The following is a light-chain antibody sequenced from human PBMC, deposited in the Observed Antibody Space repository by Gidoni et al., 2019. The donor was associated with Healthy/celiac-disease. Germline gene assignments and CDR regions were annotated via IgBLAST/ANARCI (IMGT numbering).Light chain of an antibody. CDR1: QSISSW. V-gene: IGKV1-5*03. J-gene: IGKJ1*01. CDR3: QQYNSYWT. Sequence: DIQLTQSPSTLSESVGDRVTITCRASQSISSWLAWYQQNPGKAPKLLIYKASSLESGDPSRFSGSGSGTEFTLTISSLQPDDFATYYCQQYNSYWTFGQGTKVEIK. CDR2: KAS.